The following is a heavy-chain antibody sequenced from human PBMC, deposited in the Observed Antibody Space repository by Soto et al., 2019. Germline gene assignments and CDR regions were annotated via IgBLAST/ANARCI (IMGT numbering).Heavy chain of an antibody. Sequence: QVQLQESGPGLVKPSQTLSLTCTVSGGSISSGGYYWSWIRQHPGKGLEWIGYIYYSGSTYYNPSLQGRVTXAXXXSXXQFSLKLSSVTAADTAVYYCARDSHPMYGGYAFDYWGQGTLVTVSS. V-gene: IGHV4-31*03. J-gene: IGHJ4*02. D-gene: IGHD5-12*01. CDR2: IYYSGST. CDR3: ARDSHPMYGGYAFDY. CDR1: GGSISSGGYY.